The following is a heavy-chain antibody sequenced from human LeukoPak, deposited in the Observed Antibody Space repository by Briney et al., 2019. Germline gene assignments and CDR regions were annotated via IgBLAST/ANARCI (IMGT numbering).Heavy chain of an antibody. V-gene: IGHV4-34*01. Sequence: SETLSLTCAVYGGSFSGYYWSWIRQPPGKGLEWIGEINHSGSTNYNPSFKSRVTMSVDTSKNQFSLKLSSVTAADTAVYYCARDSSTSQGDYWGQGTLVTVSS. D-gene: IGHD2/OR15-2a*01. CDR1: GGSFSGYY. CDR2: INHSGST. CDR3: ARDSSTSQGDY. J-gene: IGHJ4*02.